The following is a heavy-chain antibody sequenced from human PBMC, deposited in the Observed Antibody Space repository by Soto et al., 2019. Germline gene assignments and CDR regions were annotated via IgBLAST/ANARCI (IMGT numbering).Heavy chain of an antibody. Sequence: SETLSLTCTVSGGTINSDYWSWIRQPPGKGLEWIGYIYYRGNTNYNPSLKSRVTISIDTSKNQFSLKLSSVTAADTAVYYCARDPRPGYWGQGTLVTV. CDR2: IYYRGNT. J-gene: IGHJ4*02. CDR1: GGTINSDY. V-gene: IGHV4-59*01. CDR3: ARDPRPGY.